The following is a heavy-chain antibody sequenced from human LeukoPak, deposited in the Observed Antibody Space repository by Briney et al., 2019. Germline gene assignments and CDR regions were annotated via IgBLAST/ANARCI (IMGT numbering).Heavy chain of an antibody. CDR3: ARSDYFDY. V-gene: IGHV3-30*03. CDR2: MSYDGSTK. J-gene: IGHJ4*02. CDR1: GFIFRTYG. Sequence: GGSLRLSCAASGFIFRTYGMHWVRQAPGKGLEWVAVMSYDGSTKYYGDPVKGRFTISRDNAKNTLYLQMNSLRAEDTAVYYCARSDYFDYWGQGTLVTVSS.